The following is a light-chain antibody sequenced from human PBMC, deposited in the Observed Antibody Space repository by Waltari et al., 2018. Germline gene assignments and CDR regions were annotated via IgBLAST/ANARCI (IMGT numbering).Light chain of an antibody. CDR3: AAWDDSLNGPV. Sequence: QSVLTQPPSVSGAPGQRVTISCTGSSSNIGSSTVNWYQQFPGTAPKLLIYSNHRRPSGVPDRLSGSTSGTSASLAISGLQSEDEGDYYCAAWDDSLNGPVFGGGTKLTVL. J-gene: IGLJ3*02. CDR1: SSNIGSST. CDR2: SNH. V-gene: IGLV1-44*01.